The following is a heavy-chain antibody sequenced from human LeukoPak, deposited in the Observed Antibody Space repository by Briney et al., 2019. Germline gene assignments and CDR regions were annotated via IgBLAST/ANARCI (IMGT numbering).Heavy chain of an antibody. CDR1: GYTFTDYY. CDR2: INPNSGGT. V-gene: IGHV1-2*02. CDR3: ARARTVTVVAATGGY. J-gene: IGHJ4*02. Sequence: ASVKVSCKASGYTFTDYYMHWVRQAPGQGLEWMRWINPNSGGTNYAQKFQGRVSMTRDTSISTAYMELSRLRSDDTAVYYCARARTVTVVAATGGYWGQGTLVTVSS. D-gene: IGHD2-15*01.